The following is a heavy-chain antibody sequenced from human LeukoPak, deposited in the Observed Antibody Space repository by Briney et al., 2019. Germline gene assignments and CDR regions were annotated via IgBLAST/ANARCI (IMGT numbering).Heavy chain of an antibody. V-gene: IGHV3-7*01. CDR3: ARDQSSGPGGYYYYMDV. Sequence: GGSLRLSCAASGFTFSDYYMSWVRQAPGKGLEWVANIKQDGSEKYYVDSVKGRFTISRDNAKYSLYLQMNSLRAEDTAVYYCARDQSSGPGGYYYYMDVWGKGTTVTVSS. CDR2: IKQDGSEK. J-gene: IGHJ6*03. D-gene: IGHD6-19*01. CDR1: GFTFSDYY.